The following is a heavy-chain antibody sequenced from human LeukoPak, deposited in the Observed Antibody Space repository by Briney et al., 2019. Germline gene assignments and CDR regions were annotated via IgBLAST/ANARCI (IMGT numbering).Heavy chain of an antibody. V-gene: IGHV4-61*01. J-gene: IGHJ3*02. Sequence: PPETLSLTCTVSGGSISNSSFYWSWIRQPPGKGLEWIGYVYYSGSTNYKSSLKSRVTISVDTSKNQYSLKLSSVTAADTAVYYCASGYDLSGKHAFDIWGQGTMVTVSS. D-gene: IGHD2-15*01. CDR2: VYYSGST. CDR1: GGSISNSSFY. CDR3: ASGYDLSGKHAFDI.